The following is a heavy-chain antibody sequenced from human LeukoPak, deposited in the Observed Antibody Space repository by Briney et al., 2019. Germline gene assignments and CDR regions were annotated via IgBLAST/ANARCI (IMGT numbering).Heavy chain of an antibody. J-gene: IGHJ5*02. CDR2: ISGSGGST. CDR3: ANLRPIYLYFDP. V-gene: IGHV3-23*01. D-gene: IGHD2-2*02. CDR1: GFTFCSYA. Sequence: PGGSLRLSCAASGFTFCSYAMSWARQAPGKALEWVPAISGSGGSTYYADSVKGRFTISRDNSKNTLYLQMNSLRAEDTAVYYRANLRPIYLYFDPWGQGTLVTVSS.